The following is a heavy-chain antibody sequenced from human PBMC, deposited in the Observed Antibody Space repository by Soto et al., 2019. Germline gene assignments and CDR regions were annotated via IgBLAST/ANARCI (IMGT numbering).Heavy chain of an antibody. Sequence: ASVKVSCKASGYTFTSYAMHWVRQAPGQRLEWMGWINAGNGNTKYSQKFQGRVTITRDTSASTAYMELSSLRSEDMAVYYCARVKDYDFWSGYYFDYWGQGTLVTVSS. J-gene: IGHJ4*02. V-gene: IGHV1-3*01. D-gene: IGHD3-3*01. CDR1: GYTFTSYA. CDR2: INAGNGNT. CDR3: ARVKDYDFWSGYYFDY.